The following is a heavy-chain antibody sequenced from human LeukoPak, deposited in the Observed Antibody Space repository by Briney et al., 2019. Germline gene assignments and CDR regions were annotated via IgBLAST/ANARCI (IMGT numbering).Heavy chain of an antibody. D-gene: IGHD6-19*01. CDR3: ASLVAVAGATGYYYVGMDV. V-gene: IGHV1-2*02. Sequence: GASVKVSCKASAYTFTGYYMHWVRQAPGQGLEWMGWINPNSGGTNYAQKFQGRVTMTRDTSISTAYVELSRLRSGDTAVYYCASLVAVAGATGYYYVGMDVWGQGTTVTVSS. CDR2: INPNSGGT. J-gene: IGHJ6*02. CDR1: AYTFTGYY.